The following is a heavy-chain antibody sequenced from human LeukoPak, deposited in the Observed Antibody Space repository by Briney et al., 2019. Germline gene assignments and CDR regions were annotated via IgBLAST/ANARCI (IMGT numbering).Heavy chain of an antibody. CDR2: IYYSGST. J-gene: IGHJ4*02. Sequence: SGTLSLTCTVSGGSISSSSYYWGWIRQPPGKGLEGFGSIYYSGSTYYNPSLKSRVTISVDTSKNQFSLKLRSVTAADTAVYYCATLYGDYPDYSFDYWGQGTMVTVSS. V-gene: IGHV4-39*01. CDR1: GGSISSSSYY. CDR3: ATLYGDYPDYSFDY. D-gene: IGHD4-17*01.